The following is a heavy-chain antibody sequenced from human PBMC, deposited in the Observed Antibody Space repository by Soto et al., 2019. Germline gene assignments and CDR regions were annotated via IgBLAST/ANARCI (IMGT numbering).Heavy chain of an antibody. V-gene: IGHV1-18*01. J-gene: IGHJ6*02. CDR1: GYTFTSYG. CDR3: ERDEGMSNPYCYGMDV. Sequence: QVQLVQSADEVKMPGASVKVSCKASGYTFTSYGISWVRQAPGQGLEWMGRISAYNGNTNYAQKLQGRVTMTTDTSTSTAYMELRSLRSDDTAVYYCERDEGMSNPYCYGMDVWGRGTTVTVSS. CDR2: ISAYNGNT.